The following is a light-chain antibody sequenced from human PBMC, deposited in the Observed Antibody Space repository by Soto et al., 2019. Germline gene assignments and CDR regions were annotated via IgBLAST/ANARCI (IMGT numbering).Light chain of an antibody. V-gene: IGKV3-20*01. CDR2: GTS. CDR1: RSISDSY. Sequence: MLTQSPSTLSFSPLDRSTLSGRASRSISDSYLFWYQQKPGQAPRLLIYGTSIRATGVSDRFSGSGSGTDFTLTISRLEPEDVAVYYCQHYGSSPLFTFGPGTKVDIK. J-gene: IGKJ3*01. CDR3: QHYGSSPLFT.